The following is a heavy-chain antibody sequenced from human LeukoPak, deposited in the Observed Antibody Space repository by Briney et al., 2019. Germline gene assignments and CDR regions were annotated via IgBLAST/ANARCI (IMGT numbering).Heavy chain of an antibody. CDR1: GGTFSSYA. CDR3: ARGPSYYYDSSGYPNWFDP. J-gene: IGHJ5*02. CDR2: IIPIFGTA. Sequence: SVKVSCKASGGTFSSYAISWVRQAPGQGLEWMGGIIPIFGTANYAQKFQGRVTITADESTSTAYMELSSLRSEDTAVYYCARGPSYYYDSSGYPNWFDPWGQGTLVTVSS. D-gene: IGHD3-22*01. V-gene: IGHV1-69*13.